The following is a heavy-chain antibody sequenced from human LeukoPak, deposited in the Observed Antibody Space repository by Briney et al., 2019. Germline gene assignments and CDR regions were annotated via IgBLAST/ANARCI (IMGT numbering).Heavy chain of an antibody. D-gene: IGHD5-12*01. J-gene: IGHJ4*02. CDR3: AKGAVGKSEGSGYPPHSDY. V-gene: IGHV3-23*01. CDR2: VSATGYTT. CDR1: GFTFSSYG. Sequence: GGSLRLSCAASGFTFSSYGMSWVRQAPGKGLEWVSYVSATGYTTSYADSVKGRFTIYRDNAKNTVFLQMNSLRAEDTAVYYCAKGAVGKSEGSGYPPHSDYWGQGTLVTVSS.